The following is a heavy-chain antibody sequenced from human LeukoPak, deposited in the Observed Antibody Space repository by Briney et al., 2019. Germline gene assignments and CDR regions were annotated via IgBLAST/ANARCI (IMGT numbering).Heavy chain of an antibody. CDR1: VFTFSRYG. Sequence: PGGSLRLSCAASVFTFSRYGMHWVRQAPGKGLEWVAVIWYDGSNKYYADSVKGRFTISRDNAKNSLYLQMNSLRGEDTAVYYCARDKSVGATPLDYWGQGTLVTVSS. CDR2: IWYDGSNK. D-gene: IGHD1-26*01. CDR3: ARDKSVGATPLDY. J-gene: IGHJ4*02. V-gene: IGHV3-33*01.